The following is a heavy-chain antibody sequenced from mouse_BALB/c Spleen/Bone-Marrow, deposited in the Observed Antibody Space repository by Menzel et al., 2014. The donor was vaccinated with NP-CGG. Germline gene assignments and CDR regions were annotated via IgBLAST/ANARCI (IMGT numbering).Heavy chain of an antibody. J-gene: IGHJ3*01. CDR3: ARKSYYDYDGRPWFAY. D-gene: IGHD2-4*01. CDR2: ISSGGSYT. Sequence: EVQRVESGGGLVKPGGSLKLSCAASGFTFSSYAVSWVRQTPEKRLEWVATISSGGSYTYYPDSVKGRFTISRDNAKNTLYLQMSSLRSEDTAMYYCARKSYYDYDGRPWFAYWGQGTLVTVSA. CDR1: GFTFSSYA. V-gene: IGHV5-9-3*01.